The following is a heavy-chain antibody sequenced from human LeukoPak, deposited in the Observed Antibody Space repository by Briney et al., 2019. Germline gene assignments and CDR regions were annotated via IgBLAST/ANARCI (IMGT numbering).Heavy chain of an antibody. CDR2: IYYSGST. D-gene: IGHD5-24*01. V-gene: IGHV4-59*01. CDR1: GGSISSYY. J-gene: IGHJ4*02. Sequence: SETLSLTCTVSGGSISSYYWSWIRQPPGKGLEWIGYIYYSGSTNYNPSLKSRVTISVDTSKNQFSLKLSSVTAADTAAYYCARSRDGYNPWGQGTLVTVSS. CDR3: ARSRDGYNP.